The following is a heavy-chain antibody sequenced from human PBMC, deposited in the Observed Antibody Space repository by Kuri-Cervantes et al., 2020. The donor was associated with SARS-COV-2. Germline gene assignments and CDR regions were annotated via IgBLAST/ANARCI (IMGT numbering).Heavy chain of an antibody. D-gene: IGHD1-26*01. CDR1: GFTFSSYA. CDR3: AREGWESFDY. CDR2: ISSSGSSI. Sequence: GESLKISCAASGFTFSSYAMNWIRQAPGKGLEFISYISSSGSSIYYADSVKGRFTISRDNAKNSLYLQMNSLRADDKAVYYCAREGWESFDYWGQGTLVTVSS. J-gene: IGHJ4*02. V-gene: IGHV3-48*04.